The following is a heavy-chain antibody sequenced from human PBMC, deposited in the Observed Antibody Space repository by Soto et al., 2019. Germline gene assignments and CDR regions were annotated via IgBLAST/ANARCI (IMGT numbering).Heavy chain of an antibody. CDR2: IRSKAYGGTT. D-gene: IGHD3-22*01. J-gene: IGHJ4*02. V-gene: IGHV3-49*04. CDR3: TREDYGSSGVDY. CDR1: GFTFSSYW. Sequence: PGGSLRLSCAASGFTFSSYWMSWVRQAPGKWLEWVGFIRSKAYGGTTEYAASVKGRFTISRDDSKSIAYLQMNSLKTEDTAVYYCTREDYGSSGVDYWGQGTPVTVSS.